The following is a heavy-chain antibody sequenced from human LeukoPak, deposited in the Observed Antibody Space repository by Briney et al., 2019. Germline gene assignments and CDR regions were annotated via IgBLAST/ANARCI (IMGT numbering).Heavy chain of an antibody. V-gene: IGHV4-34*01. CDR3: ARSGNLALGY. Sequence: SETLSLTCAVYGGSFSGYYWSWVRPPPGKGLEWIGEINHSGSTSYHPSLKRRVTISVDTSKNQFSLKLSSVTAADTAVYYCARSGNLALGYWAQGSLVTVSS. CDR2: INHSGST. CDR1: GGSFSGYY. D-gene: IGHD1-1*01. J-gene: IGHJ4*02.